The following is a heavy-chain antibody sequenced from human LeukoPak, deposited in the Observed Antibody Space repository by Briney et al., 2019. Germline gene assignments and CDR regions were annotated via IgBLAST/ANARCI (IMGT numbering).Heavy chain of an antibody. V-gene: IGHV3-23*01. CDR3: AKTPVPLDRSGHNWFDP. Sequence: GGSLRLSCAASGFTFISYAMSWVRQAPGKGLEWVSAISGSGGSTYYADSVKGRFTISRDNSKNTLYLQMNSLRAEDTAVYYCAKTPVPLDRSGHNWFDPWGQGTPVTVSS. D-gene: IGHD6-19*01. J-gene: IGHJ5*02. CDR2: ISGSGGST. CDR1: GFTFISYA.